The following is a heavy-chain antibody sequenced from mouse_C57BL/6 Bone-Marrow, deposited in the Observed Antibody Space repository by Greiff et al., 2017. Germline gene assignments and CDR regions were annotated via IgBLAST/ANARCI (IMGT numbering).Heavy chain of an antibody. V-gene: IGHV6-6*01. CDR3: TRQRYGNPWFAY. CDR2: IRNKANNHAT. D-gene: IGHD2-1*01. J-gene: IGHJ3*01. CDR1: GFTFSDAW. Sequence: EVKLEESGGGLVQPGGSMKLSCAASGFTFSDAWMDWVRQSPEQGLEWVAEIRNKANNHATYYAESVKGRFTISRDDSKSRVYLQMNSLRSEDTGIYYCTRQRYGNPWFAYWGQGTLVTVSA.